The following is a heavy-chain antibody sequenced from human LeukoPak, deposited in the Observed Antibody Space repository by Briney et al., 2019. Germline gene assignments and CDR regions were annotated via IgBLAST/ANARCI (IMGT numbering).Heavy chain of an antibody. D-gene: IGHD2-2*01. CDR1: GFTFSSYA. CDR2: ISGSGGST. V-gene: IGHV3-23*01. Sequence: PGGSLRLSCAASGFTFSSYAMSWVRQAPGKGLEWVSAISGSGGSTYYADSVKGRFTISRDNSKNTLYLQMNSLRAEDTAVYYCAKSRQLLASLKHTFDYWGQGTLVTVSS. CDR3: AKSRQLLASLKHTFDY. J-gene: IGHJ4*02.